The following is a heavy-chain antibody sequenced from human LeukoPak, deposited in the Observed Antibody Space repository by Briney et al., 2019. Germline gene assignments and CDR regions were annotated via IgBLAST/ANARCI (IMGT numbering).Heavy chain of an antibody. D-gene: IGHD3-22*01. V-gene: IGHV3-23*01. CDR2: MSGSGGST. CDR1: GFTFSSFG. J-gene: IGHJ4*02. CDR3: ANTVYYYDSSPFGY. Sequence: GGSLRLSCEASGFTFSSFGMSWVRQAPGKGLEWVSAMSGSGGSTYYADSVKGRFTISRDNSKNTLYLQMNSLRAEDTAVYYCANTVYYYDSSPFGYWGQGTLVTVSS.